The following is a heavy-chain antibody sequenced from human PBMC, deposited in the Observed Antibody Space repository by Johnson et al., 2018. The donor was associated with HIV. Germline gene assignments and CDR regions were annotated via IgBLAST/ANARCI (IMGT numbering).Heavy chain of an antibody. V-gene: IGHV3-23*04. D-gene: IGHD3-10*01. CDR2: ISGSGGST. Sequence: EQLVESGGGLVQPGGSLRLSCAASGFTFSSYAMNWVRQAPGKGLEWVSAISGSGGSTYYADSVKGRFTISRDNSKRPLYLQMNSLRAEDTAVYYCARVAWFAFDLWGQGTMVTVSS. J-gene: IGHJ3*01. CDR3: ARVAWFAFDL. CDR1: GFTFSSYA.